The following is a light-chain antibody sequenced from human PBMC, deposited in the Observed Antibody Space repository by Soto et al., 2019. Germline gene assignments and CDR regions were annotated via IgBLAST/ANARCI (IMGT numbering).Light chain of an antibody. CDR2: DAT. Sequence: EIVLTQSPGTLSLSPGERATLSCRASQSLGNTYLAWYQRKPGQAPRLLIYDATSRATDIPDRFSGSGAGPDFTLSLSRLEHEDSSVYYCQQYGTLITFGQGTRLEIK. J-gene: IGKJ5*01. CDR3: QQYGTLIT. V-gene: IGKV3-20*01. CDR1: QSLGNTY.